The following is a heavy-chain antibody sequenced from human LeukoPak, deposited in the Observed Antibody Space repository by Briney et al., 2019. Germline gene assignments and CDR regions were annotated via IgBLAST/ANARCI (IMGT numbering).Heavy chain of an antibody. V-gene: IGHV4-59*01. CDR3: ARAREGYGDYFIWYFDL. J-gene: IGHJ2*01. Sequence: SETLSLTCTVSGGSISSYYWSWIRQPPGKGLEWIGYIYYSGSTNYNPSLKSRVTISVDTSKNQFSLKLSSVTAADTAVYYCARAREGYGDYFIWYFDLWGRGTLVTVSS. CDR1: GGSISSYY. CDR2: IYYSGST. D-gene: IGHD4-17*01.